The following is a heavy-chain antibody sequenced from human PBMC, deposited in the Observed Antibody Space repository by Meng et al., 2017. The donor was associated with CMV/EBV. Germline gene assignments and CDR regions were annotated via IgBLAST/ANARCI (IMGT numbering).Heavy chain of an antibody. CDR1: GYTFTSYG. CDR2: ISAYNGNT. Sequence: ASVTVSCKASGYTFTSYGISWLRQAPGQGLEWMGWISAYNGNTNYAQKLQGRVTMTTDTSTSTAYMELRSLRSDDTAVYYCARDGYCSSTSCPAGNAFDIWGQGTMVTVSS. V-gene: IGHV1-18*01. J-gene: IGHJ3*02. D-gene: IGHD2-2*03. CDR3: ARDGYCSSTSCPAGNAFDI.